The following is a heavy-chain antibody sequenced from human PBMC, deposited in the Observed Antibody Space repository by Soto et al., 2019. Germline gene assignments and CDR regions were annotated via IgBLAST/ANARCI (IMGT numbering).Heavy chain of an antibody. D-gene: IGHD4-17*01. CDR2: ISYDGTNR. J-gene: IGHJ4*02. V-gene: IGHV3-30-3*01. CDR1: GLTFSNYA. CDR3: ARESSSTVTTGGGGSAKDY. Sequence: QVHLVESGGGVVQPGRSLRLSCAASGLTFSNYAMHWVRQAPGKGLEWVAFISYDGTNRCYPDSVKGRFTISRDNSKKTVYLQMNRLKTEDTAVYYCARESSSTVTTGGGGSAKDYWGQGTLVTVSS.